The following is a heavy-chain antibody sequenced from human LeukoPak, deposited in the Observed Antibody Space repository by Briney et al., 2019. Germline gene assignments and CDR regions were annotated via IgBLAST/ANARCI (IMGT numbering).Heavy chain of an antibody. CDR3: ARDDCGDTCYPGGY. CDR1: GYTFTKYV. V-gene: IGHV1-3*01. Sequence: ASVKVSCKASGYTFTKYVVHWVRQAPGQRPEWMGWINAGNGDTKYSQNFQDRVTITRDTSANTAYMELSSLTSEDTALYYCARDDCGDTCYPGGYWGQGTLITVSS. J-gene: IGHJ4*02. CDR2: INAGNGDT. D-gene: IGHD2-21*01.